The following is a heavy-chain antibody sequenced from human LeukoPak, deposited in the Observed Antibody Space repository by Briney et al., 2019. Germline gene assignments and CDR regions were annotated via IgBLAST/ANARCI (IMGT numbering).Heavy chain of an antibody. CDR3: ARRYFEN. Sequence: GGSLRLPCEASGFTFSSYWMHWVRQAPGKGLEWVANIGQDGSEKYYVDSVKGRFSISRDNAKNTLYLQMNSLRAEDTAVYYCARRYFENWGQGTLVTVSS. CDR2: IGQDGSEK. CDR1: GFTFSSYW. V-gene: IGHV3-7*03. J-gene: IGHJ4*02.